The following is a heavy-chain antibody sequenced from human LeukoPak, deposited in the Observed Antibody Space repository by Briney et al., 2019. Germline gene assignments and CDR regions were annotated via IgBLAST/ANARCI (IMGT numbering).Heavy chain of an antibody. CDR3: ARECKTSTVDY. Sequence: SLNISSAASEFTSTTYIMHWGRPAPDKGLEWVAFIYDVGRNTYYGDNVKGRLTISRDIAKNTLYLEMESLRAEDTAIFYCARECKTSTVDYWGEGTLVTVSS. CDR1: EFTSTTYI. D-gene: IGHD2/OR15-2a*01. J-gene: IGHJ4*02. V-gene: IGHV3-33*01. CDR2: IYDVGRNT.